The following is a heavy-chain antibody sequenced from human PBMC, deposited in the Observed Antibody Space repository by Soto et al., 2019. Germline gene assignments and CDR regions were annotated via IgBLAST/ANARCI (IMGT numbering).Heavy chain of an antibody. Sequence: QVQLVESGGGVVQPGRSLRLSCAASGFTFSSYGMHWVRQAPGKGLEWVAVISYDGSNKYYAYSVKGRFTISRDNSKNTLYLQMNSVKAEDTAVYYCAKDLYTAMDYYYYGMDVWGQGTTVTVSS. CDR2: ISYDGSNK. J-gene: IGHJ6*02. D-gene: IGHD5-18*01. V-gene: IGHV3-30*18. CDR1: GFTFSSYG. CDR3: AKDLYTAMDYYYYGMDV.